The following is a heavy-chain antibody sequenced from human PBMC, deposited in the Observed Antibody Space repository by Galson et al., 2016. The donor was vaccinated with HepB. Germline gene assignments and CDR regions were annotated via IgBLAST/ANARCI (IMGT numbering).Heavy chain of an antibody. J-gene: IGHJ4*02. Sequence: SLRLSCAAAGFTVSNNYMSWVRQAPGKGLEWVAVIWSDGNNKNYGDTAKGRFTISRDKLRNTVFLQMNSLRAEDTAVYYCAKDRHSSSWYWGYFDDWGQGTRVTVSS. D-gene: IGHD6-13*01. CDR2: IWSDGNNK. CDR1: GFTVSNNY. V-gene: IGHV3-33*02. CDR3: AKDRHSSSWYWGYFDD.